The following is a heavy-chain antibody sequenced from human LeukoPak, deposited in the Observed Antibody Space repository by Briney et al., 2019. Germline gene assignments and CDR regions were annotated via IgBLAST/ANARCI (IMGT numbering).Heavy chain of an antibody. CDR2: INHSGST. V-gene: IGHV4-34*01. CDR3: ARDGGDTSFDY. D-gene: IGHD2-21*01. J-gene: IGHJ4*02. CDR1: GGSFSGYY. Sequence: PSETLSLTCAVYGGSFSGYYWSWIRQPPGKGLEWIGEINHSGSTNYNPSLKSRVTVSGDTSKNQFSLKLSSVTAADTAIYYCARDGGDTSFDYWGQGTLVTVSS.